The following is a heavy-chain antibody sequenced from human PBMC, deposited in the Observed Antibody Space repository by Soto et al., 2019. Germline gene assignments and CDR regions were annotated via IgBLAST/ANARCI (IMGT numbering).Heavy chain of an antibody. V-gene: IGHV3-53*01. CDR2: IYSGGYT. CDR1: GFTVSNNY. CDR3: GTTPGGGGY. Sequence: EVQLVESGGGLIQPGGSLRLSCAVSGFTVSNNYMSWVRQAPGKGLEGVSVIYSGGYTAYGDSVKGRFTISRDNSKHPQIPQMKSLGPGEPAVFYWGTTPGGGGYWGQGTLVTVSS. D-gene: IGHD3-10*01. J-gene: IGHJ4*02.